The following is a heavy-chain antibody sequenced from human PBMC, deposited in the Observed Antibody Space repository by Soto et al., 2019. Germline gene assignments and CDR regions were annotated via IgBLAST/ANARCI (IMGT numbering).Heavy chain of an antibody. Sequence: GGSLRLSCAASGFTFSSYSMNWVRRAPGKGLEWVSSISSSSSYIYYADSVKGRFTISRDNAKNPLYLQMNSLRAEDTAVYYCAREVAAADPGEPDYWGQGTLVTVSS. V-gene: IGHV3-21*01. CDR2: ISSSSSYI. CDR3: AREVAAADPGEPDY. J-gene: IGHJ4*02. CDR1: GFTFSSYS. D-gene: IGHD6-13*01.